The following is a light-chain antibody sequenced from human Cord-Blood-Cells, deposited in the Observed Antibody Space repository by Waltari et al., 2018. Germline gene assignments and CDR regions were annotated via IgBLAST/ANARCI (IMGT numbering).Light chain of an antibody. J-gene: IGLJ1*01. Sequence: QSALTQPASVSGSPGQSITISCTGTSSDVGSHNLVSWYQQHPGKAPNLMIYAGSKRPSGVSNLFSGSKSGNTASLTIAGLQAEDEADYYCCSYAGSSTYVFGTGTKVTVL. CDR3: CSYAGSSTYV. V-gene: IGLV2-23*01. CDR1: SSDVGSHNL. CDR2: AGS.